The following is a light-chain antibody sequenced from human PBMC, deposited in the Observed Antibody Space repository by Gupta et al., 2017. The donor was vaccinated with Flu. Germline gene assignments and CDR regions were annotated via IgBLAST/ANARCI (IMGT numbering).Light chain of an antibody. V-gene: IGLV1-40*01. CDR3: QSYDSYLSGPI. CDR2: DTT. J-gene: IGLJ2*01. CDR1: TSNIGAGYD. Sequence: QSVLMQPPSVSGAPGQRATIVCTGSTSNIGAGYDVHWYQQFPGAAPKVLIFDTTSRPSVVPQRFSASKSGTAASLAITGLQAEDDADYYCQSYDSYLSGPIFGAGTKVTV.